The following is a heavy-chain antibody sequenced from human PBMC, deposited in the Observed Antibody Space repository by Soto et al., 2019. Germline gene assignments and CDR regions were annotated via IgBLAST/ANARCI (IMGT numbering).Heavy chain of an antibody. Sequence: SETLSLTCTVSGGPISSGGYYWSWIRQHPGKGLEWIGYIYYSGSTYYNPSLKSRVTISVDTSKNQFSLKLSSVTAADTAVYYCARAGYCSGGSCYRPFFDYWGQGTLVTVSS. V-gene: IGHV4-31*03. CDR2: IYYSGST. CDR3: ARAGYCSGGSCYRPFFDY. D-gene: IGHD2-15*01. J-gene: IGHJ4*02. CDR1: GGPISSGGYY.